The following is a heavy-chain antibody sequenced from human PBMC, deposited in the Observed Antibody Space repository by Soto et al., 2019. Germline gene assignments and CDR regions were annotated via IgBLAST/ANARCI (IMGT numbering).Heavy chain of an antibody. CDR1: GFTFSSYA. CDR2: ISGSGGST. D-gene: IGHD2-2*02. V-gene: IGHV3-23*01. Sequence: TGGSLRLSCAASGFTFSSYAMSWVRQAPGKGLEWVSAISGSGGSTYYADSVKGRFTISRDNSKNTLYLQMNSLRAEDTAVYYCAKYDVVVVPAAIIDYWGQGTLVTVSS. J-gene: IGHJ4*02. CDR3: AKYDVVVVPAAIIDY.